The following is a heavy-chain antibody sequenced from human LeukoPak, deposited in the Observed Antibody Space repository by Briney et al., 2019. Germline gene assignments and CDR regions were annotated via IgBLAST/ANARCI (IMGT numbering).Heavy chain of an antibody. D-gene: IGHD6-13*01. CDR1: GGSFSGYY. V-gene: IGHV4-34*01. CDR2: INHSGST. Sequence: SETPSLTCAVYGGSFSGYYWSWIRQPPGKGLEWIGEINHSGSTNYNPSLKSRVTISVDTSKNQFSLKLSSVTAADTAVYYCARGSWGSSWYWGYWGQGTLVTVSS. J-gene: IGHJ4*02. CDR3: ARGSWGSSWYWGY.